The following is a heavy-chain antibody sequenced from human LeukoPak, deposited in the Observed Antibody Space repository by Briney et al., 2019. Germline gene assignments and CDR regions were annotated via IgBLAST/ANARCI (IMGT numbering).Heavy chain of an antibody. D-gene: IGHD1-26*01. CDR1: GYSFTSYW. CDR2: IYPGDSDT. CDR3: ARTSGGAFDI. V-gene: IGHV5-51*01. Sequence: GGSLNISCKGPGYSFTSYWIGWVRQLPGKGLEWLGIIYPGDSDTRYSPSFQGQVTISADKSISTAYLQWSSPKASDAAMYYCARTSGGAFDIWGQGTMVTVSS. J-gene: IGHJ3*02.